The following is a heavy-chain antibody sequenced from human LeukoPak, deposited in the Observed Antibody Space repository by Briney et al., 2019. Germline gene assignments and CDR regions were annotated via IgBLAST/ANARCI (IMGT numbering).Heavy chain of an antibody. J-gene: IGHJ6*02. Sequence: PSETLSLTCTVSGGSISSYYWSWIRQPPGKGLEWIGYIYYSGSTNYNPSLKSRVTISVDTSKNQFSLKLSSVTAGDTAVYCCARDLWRGGMDVWGQGTTVTVSS. CDR3: ARDLWRGGMDV. CDR2: IYYSGST. D-gene: IGHD3-3*01. V-gene: IGHV4-59*01. CDR1: GGSISSYY.